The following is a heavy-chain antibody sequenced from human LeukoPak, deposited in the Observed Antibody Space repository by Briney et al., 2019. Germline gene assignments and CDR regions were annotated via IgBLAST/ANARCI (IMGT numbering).Heavy chain of an antibody. CDR2: IYHSGST. V-gene: IGHV4-30-2*01. D-gene: IGHD3-22*01. CDR3: AQDDSSGLQN. Sequence: PSETLSLTCAVSGGSISSGGYSWSWIRQPPGKGLEWIGYIYHSGSTYYSPSLKSRVTISVDRSKNQFSLKLSSVTAADTAVYYCAQDDSSGLQNWGQGTLVTVSS. J-gene: IGHJ4*02. CDR1: GGSISSGGYS.